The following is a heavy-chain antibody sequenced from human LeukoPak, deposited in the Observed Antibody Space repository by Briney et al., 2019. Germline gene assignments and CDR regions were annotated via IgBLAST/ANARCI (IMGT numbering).Heavy chain of an antibody. J-gene: IGHJ4*02. V-gene: IGHV1-46*01. CDR3: ARALQPTIVVVPAPDY. D-gene: IGHD2-2*01. CDR2: INPSGGST. CDR1: GYTFTSYY. Sequence: ASVKVSCKASGYTFTSYYMHWVRQAPGQGLEWMGIINPSGGSTSYAQKFQGRVTMTRDTSTSTVYMELSSLRSEDTAVYYCARALQPTIVVVPAPDYWGQGTLVTVSS.